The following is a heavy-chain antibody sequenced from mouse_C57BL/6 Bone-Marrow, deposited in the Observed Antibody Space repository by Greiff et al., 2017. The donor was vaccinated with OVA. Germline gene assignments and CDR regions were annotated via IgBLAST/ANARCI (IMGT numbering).Heavy chain of an antibody. V-gene: IGHV1-81*01. J-gene: IGHJ2*01. D-gene: IGHD2-3*01. CDR1: GYTFTSYG. CDR3: ARSGDGYWLDY. Sequence: QVQLQQSGAELARPGASVKLSCKASGYTFTSYGISWVKQRPGQGLEWIGEIYPRSGNTYYNEKFKGKATLTADKSSSTAYMELRSLTSEDSAVYFCARSGDGYWLDYWGQGTTLTVSS. CDR2: IYPRSGNT.